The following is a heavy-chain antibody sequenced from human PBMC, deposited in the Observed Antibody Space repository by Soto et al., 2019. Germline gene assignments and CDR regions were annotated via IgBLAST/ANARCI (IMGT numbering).Heavy chain of an antibody. D-gene: IGHD1-1*01. V-gene: IGHV1-18*01. CDR3: ARDLDNDGGSDNWFAP. CDR2: ISTNNGNT. CDR1: GYIFTNYG. Sequence: QVQLVQSGPEVKKPGASVKVSCKASGYIFTNYGISWVRQAPGQGLEWMGWISTNNGNTNTAQKFKARITMTTDTSTTTAYMELRSLTSDDTAVYYCARDLDNDGGSDNWFAPWGQGTLVTVSS. J-gene: IGHJ5*02.